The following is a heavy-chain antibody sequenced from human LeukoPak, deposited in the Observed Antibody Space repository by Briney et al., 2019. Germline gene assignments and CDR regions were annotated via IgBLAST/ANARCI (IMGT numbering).Heavy chain of an antibody. J-gene: IGHJ4*02. V-gene: IGHV3-30*18. CDR2: ISYDGSNK. Sequence: GSLRLSCAASGFTFSSYGMHWVRQAPGKGLEWVAVISYDGSNKYYADSVKGRFTISRDNSKNTLYLQMNSLRAEDTAVYYCAKDLSGLSDYWGQGTLVTVSS. D-gene: IGHD2-15*01. CDR1: GFTFSSYG. CDR3: AKDLSGLSDY.